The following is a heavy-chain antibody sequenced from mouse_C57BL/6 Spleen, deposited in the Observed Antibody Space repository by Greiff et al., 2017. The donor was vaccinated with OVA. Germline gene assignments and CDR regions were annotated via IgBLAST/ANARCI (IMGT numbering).Heavy chain of an antibody. CDR1: GFTFSNYW. CDR2: IRLKSDNYAT. V-gene: IGHV6-3*01. J-gene: IGHJ4*01. CDR3: TFAAMDY. Sequence: EVQVVESGGGLVQPGGSMKLSCVASGFTFSNYWMNWVRQSPEKGLEWVAQIRLKSDNYATHYAESVKGRFTISRDDSKSSVYLQMNNLRAEDTGIYYCTFAAMDYWGQGTSVTVSS.